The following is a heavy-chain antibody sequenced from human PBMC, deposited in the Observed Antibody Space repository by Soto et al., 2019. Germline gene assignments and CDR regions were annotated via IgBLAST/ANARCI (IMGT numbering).Heavy chain of an antibody. V-gene: IGHV3-23*01. J-gene: IGHJ4*02. CDR1: GFTFSNYA. CDR3: AKESCASTSCNFDY. D-gene: IGHD2-2*01. Sequence: EVQLLESGGGLVQPGGSLRLSCAASGFTFSNYAMSWVRQAPGKGLEWVSAISGSGASTYYADSVKGRFTISRDNSKNTLYLQMNRLRAEDTAVYYCAKESCASTSCNFDYWGQGTLVTVSS. CDR2: ISGSGAST.